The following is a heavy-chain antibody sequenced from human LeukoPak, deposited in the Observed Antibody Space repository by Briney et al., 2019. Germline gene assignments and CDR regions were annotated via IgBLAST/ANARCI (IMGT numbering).Heavy chain of an antibody. J-gene: IGHJ4*02. V-gene: IGHV3-33*05. Sequence: GGSLSLSCAASGFTFSSYDIHWVRQAPGKGLEWVTIILYDGSNKYYADSVKGRFTISRDNSKNTVYLQMNSLTAEDTAVYFCARDSAMVDWGQGTLVTVSS. CDR1: GFTFSSYD. CDR2: ILYDGSNK. D-gene: IGHD5-18*01. CDR3: ARDSAMVD.